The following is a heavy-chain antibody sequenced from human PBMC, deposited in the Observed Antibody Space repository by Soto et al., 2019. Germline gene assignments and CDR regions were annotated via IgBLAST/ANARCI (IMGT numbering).Heavy chain of an antibody. CDR2: ISGSGAST. J-gene: IGHJ6*02. CDR3: ANSSDFWSGYYYGMDV. V-gene: IGHV3-23*01. CDR1: GFTFSTYA. D-gene: IGHD3-3*01. Sequence: EVHVLESGGGLVQPGGSLRLSCAASGFTFSTYAMSWVRQAPGKGLEWVSAISGSGASTYYADSVKGRFTISRDNSKNTLYLQMNSMRAEETALYDCANSSDFWSGYYYGMDVWGQGTTVTVSS.